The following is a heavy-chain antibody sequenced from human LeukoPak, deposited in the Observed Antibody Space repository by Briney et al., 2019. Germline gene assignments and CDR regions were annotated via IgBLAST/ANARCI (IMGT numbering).Heavy chain of an antibody. D-gene: IGHD2-2*01. CDR1: GFTFSSYD. CDR2: IGTAGDT. V-gene: IGHV3-13*04. J-gene: IGHJ4*02. Sequence: GGSLRLSCAASGFTFSSYDMHWVRQATGKGLEWVSAIGTAGDTYYPGSVKGRFTISRGNAKNSLYLQMNSLRAGDTAVYYCEEIVVVPPAIQGSSSSTTDDYWGQGTLVTVSS. CDR3: EEIVVVPPAIQGSSSSTTDDY.